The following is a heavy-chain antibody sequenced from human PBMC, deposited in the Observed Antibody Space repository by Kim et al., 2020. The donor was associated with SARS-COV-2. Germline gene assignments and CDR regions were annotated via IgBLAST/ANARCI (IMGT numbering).Heavy chain of an antibody. CDR3: ARRQQLGPREDY. CDR1: GYSFTSYW. D-gene: IGHD6-13*01. V-gene: IGHV5-10-1*01. CDR2: IDPSDSYT. J-gene: IGHJ4*02. Sequence: GEPLKISCKGSGYSFTSYWISWVRQMPGKGLEWMGRIDPSDSYTNYSPSFQGHVTISADKSISTAYLQWSSLKASDTAMYYCARRQQLGPREDYWGQGTLVTVSS.